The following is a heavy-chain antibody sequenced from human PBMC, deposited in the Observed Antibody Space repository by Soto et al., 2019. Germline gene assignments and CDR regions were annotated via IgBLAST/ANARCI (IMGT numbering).Heavy chain of an antibody. D-gene: IGHD6-6*01. CDR3: ARDREAARPGWFDP. V-gene: IGHV1-18*04. Sequence: QAPLVQSGAEVNKPGASVKVSCKASGYTFTTYGISWVRQAPGRGLEWMGWISAYNGDTQDAQKFQDSVTMTPDAFTSTAYLERRSLTSDDTAVYYCARDREAARPGWFDPCGQGTLVTFSS. J-gene: IGHJ5*02. CDR2: ISAYNGDT. CDR1: GYTFTTYG.